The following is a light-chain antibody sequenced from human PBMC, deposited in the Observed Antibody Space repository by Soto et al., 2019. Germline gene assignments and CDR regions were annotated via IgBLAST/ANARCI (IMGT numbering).Light chain of an antibody. V-gene: IGKV3-20*01. CDR2: GAS. CDR1: QSVSSSY. CDR3: QQYGSSPPIT. J-gene: IGKJ4*01. Sequence: EMVLTQPTGTVSLSPGERASLPIRASQSVSSSYLAWYQQKPGQPPRLLIYGASSRATGIPDTFSGSGSGTNFTLTISRLEPEDFAVYYCQQYGSSPPITFGGGTKVDIK.